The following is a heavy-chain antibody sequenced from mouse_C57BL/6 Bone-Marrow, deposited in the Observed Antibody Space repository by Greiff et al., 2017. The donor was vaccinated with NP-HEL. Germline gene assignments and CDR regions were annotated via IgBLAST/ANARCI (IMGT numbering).Heavy chain of an antibody. J-gene: IGHJ4*01. D-gene: IGHD1-1*01. Sequence: QVQLQQSGPELVKPGASVKISCKASGYAFSSSWMNWVKQRPGKGLEWIGRIYPGDGDTNYNGKFKGKATLTAAKSSSTAYMQLSSLTSEDSAVYFCASDYYGSRGYAMDYWGQGTSVTVSS. CDR3: ASDYYGSRGYAMDY. CDR1: GYAFSSSW. CDR2: IYPGDGDT. V-gene: IGHV1-82*01.